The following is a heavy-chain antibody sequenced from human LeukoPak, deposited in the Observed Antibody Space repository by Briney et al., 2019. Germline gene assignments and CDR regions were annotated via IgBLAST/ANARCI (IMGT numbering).Heavy chain of an antibody. CDR2: ISTSSTTI. V-gene: IGHV3-48*01. Sequence: GGSLRLSCAASGFTFSDYAMNWVRQAPGKGLEWVSYISTSSTTIYYADSVKGRFTISRDNSKNTLYLQMNSLRAEDTAVYYCASPTSLLEWLLYYWGQGTLVTVSS. CDR1: GFTFSDYA. D-gene: IGHD3-3*01. J-gene: IGHJ4*02. CDR3: ASPTSLLEWLLYY.